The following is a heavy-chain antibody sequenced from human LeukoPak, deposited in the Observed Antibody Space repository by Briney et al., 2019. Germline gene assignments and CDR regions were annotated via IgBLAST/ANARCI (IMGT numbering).Heavy chain of an antibody. J-gene: IGHJ6*03. V-gene: IGHV4-39*01. D-gene: IGHD1-7*01. Sequence: SETLSLTCTVSGGSTSSSSYYWGWIPKPPGKGLEGLGGIYYSGSTYYNPSLKSRVTISVDTSKNQFSLKLSSVTAADTAVYYCARTTGTTWGYYYYMDVWGKGTTVTVSS. CDR2: IYYSGST. CDR3: ARTTGTTWGYYYYMDV. CDR1: GGSTSSSSYY.